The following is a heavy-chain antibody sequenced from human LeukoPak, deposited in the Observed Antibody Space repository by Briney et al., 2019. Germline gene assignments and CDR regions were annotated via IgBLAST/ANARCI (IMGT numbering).Heavy chain of an antibody. V-gene: IGHV4-39*01. CDR3: ARGREQWLVGYYFDY. CDR2: IYYSGST. D-gene: IGHD6-19*01. Sequence: SETLSLTCAASGGSLSSGGYSWSWIRQPPGTGLEWIGSIYYSGSTYYNPSLKSRVTISVDTSKNQFSLKLSSVTAADTAVYYCARGREQWLVGYYFDYWGQGTLVTVSS. CDR1: GGSLSSGGYS. J-gene: IGHJ4*02.